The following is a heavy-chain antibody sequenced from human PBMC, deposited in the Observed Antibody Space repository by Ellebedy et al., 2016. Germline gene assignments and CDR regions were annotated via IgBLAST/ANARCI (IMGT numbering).Heavy chain of an antibody. CDR1: GFTFSSYA. V-gene: IGHV3-23*01. J-gene: IGHJ4*02. D-gene: IGHD3-16*01. CDR2: ISGSGGST. CDR3: AKGGAYWGRYYFDY. Sequence: GESLKISCAASGFTFSSYAMSWVRQAPGKGLEWVSAISGSGGSTYYADSVKGRFTISRDNSKNTLYLQMNSLRAEDTAVYYCAKGGAYWGRYYFDYWGQGTLVTVSS.